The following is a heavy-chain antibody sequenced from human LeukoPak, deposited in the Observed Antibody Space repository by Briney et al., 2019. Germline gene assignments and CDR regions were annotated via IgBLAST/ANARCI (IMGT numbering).Heavy chain of an antibody. D-gene: IGHD3-3*01. CDR1: GFTFSTYS. CDR2: ISSGSCTI. J-gene: IGHJ4*02. CDR3: ARDLRFASDY. Sequence: GGSLRLSCAASGFTFSTYSMNWVRQAPGKGPEWVSYISSGSCTIYYADSVKGRFTISRDNAKNSLYLQMNSLRDEDTAVYYCARDLRFASDYWGQGTLVTVSS. V-gene: IGHV3-48*02.